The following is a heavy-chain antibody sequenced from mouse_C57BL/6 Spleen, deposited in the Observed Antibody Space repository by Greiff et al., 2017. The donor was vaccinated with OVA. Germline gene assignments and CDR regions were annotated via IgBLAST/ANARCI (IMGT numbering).Heavy chain of an antibody. Sequence: VKLVESGAELARPGASVKMSCKASGYTFTSYTMHWVKQRPGQGLEWIGYINPSSGYTKYNQKFKDKATLTADKSSSTAYMQLSSLTSEDSAVYYCARDGYAWFAYWGQGTLVTVSA. V-gene: IGHV1-4*01. D-gene: IGHD2-2*01. CDR1: GYTFTSYT. J-gene: IGHJ3*01. CDR2: INPSSGYT. CDR3: ARDGYAWFAY.